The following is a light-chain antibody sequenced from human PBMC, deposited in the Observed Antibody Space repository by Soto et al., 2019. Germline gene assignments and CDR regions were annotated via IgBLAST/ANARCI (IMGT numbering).Light chain of an antibody. CDR3: SSYTSSSSDV. CDR2: DVS. V-gene: IGLV2-14*01. Sequence: QSALTQPASVSGSPGQSITISCTGTSSDVGGYNYVSWYQQHPGKDPKLMIYDVSNRPSGVSNRFSGSKSGNTAALTISGLQAEDEADYYCSSYTSSSSDVFGTGTKLTV. J-gene: IGLJ1*01. CDR1: SSDVGGYNY.